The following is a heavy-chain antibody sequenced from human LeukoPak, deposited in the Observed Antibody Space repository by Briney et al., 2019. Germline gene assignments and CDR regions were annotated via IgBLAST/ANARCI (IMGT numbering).Heavy chain of an antibody. CDR3: AKEGGYYGSGSLIDY. J-gene: IGHJ4*02. CDR1: GFTFSSYG. V-gene: IGHV3-23*01. Sequence: GGTLRLSCAASGFTFSSYGMSWVRQAPGKGLEWVSAISGSGGSTYYADSVKGRFTISRDNSKNTLYLQMNSLRAEDTAVYYCAKEGGYYGSGSLIDYWGQGTLVTVSS. CDR2: ISGSGGST. D-gene: IGHD3-10*01.